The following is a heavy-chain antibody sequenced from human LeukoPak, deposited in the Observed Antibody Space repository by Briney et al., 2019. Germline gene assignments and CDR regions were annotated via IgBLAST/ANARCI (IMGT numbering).Heavy chain of an antibody. D-gene: IGHD5-12*01. J-gene: IGHJ4*02. Sequence: SETLSLTCTVSGGSISSSSYYWSWIRQPPGKGLEWIGEINRSGSTNYNPSLKSRVTISVDTSKNQFSLKLSSVTAADTAVYYCARRYSGYDGYYFDYWGQGTLVTVSS. CDR3: ARRYSGYDGYYFDY. CDR1: GGSISSSSYY. V-gene: IGHV4-39*07. CDR2: INRSGST.